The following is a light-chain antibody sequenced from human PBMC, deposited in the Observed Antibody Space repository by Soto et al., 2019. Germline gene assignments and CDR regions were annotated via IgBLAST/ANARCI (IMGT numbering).Light chain of an antibody. Sequence: QSVLTQPASVSGSPGQSITISCTGTSSDVGYYNYVSWYQHHPGKAPKLIIYDVTNRPSGVSYRFSGSKSGSTASLTISGPQAEDVPVYSCRSYTIFRPPLFETAPRVTAL. CDR1: SSDVGYYNY. CDR3: RSYTIFRPPL. CDR2: DVT. V-gene: IGLV2-14*03. J-gene: IGLJ1*01.